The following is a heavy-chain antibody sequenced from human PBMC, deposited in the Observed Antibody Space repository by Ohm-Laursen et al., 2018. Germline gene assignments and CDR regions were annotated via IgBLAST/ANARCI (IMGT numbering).Heavy chain of an antibody. Sequence: SETLSLTCAVSGGSISSYYWSWIRQPPGKGLEWIGYIYYSGSTNYNPSLKSRVTISVDTSKNQFSLKLSSVTAADTAVYYCAAGYSSSWHYFDYWGQGTLVTVSS. CDR2: IYYSGST. J-gene: IGHJ4*02. CDR3: AAGYSSSWHYFDY. D-gene: IGHD6-13*01. CDR1: GGSISSYY. V-gene: IGHV4-59*01.